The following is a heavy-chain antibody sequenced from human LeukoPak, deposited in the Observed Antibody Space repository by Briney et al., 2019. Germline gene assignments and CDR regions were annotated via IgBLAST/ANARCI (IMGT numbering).Heavy chain of an antibody. CDR2: IWYDGSNK. V-gene: IGHV3-33*01. CDR3: ARAYYGEPIDY. J-gene: IGHJ4*02. D-gene: IGHD4-17*01. Sequence: GRSLRLSCAASGFTFSSYGMHWVRQAPGKGLGWVAVIWYDGSNKYYADSVKGRFTISRDNSKNTLYLQMNSLRAEDTAVYYCARAYYGEPIDYWGQGTLVTVSS. CDR1: GFTFSSYG.